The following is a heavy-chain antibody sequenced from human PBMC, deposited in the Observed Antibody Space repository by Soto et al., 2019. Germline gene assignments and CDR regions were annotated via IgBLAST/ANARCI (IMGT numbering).Heavy chain of an antibody. J-gene: IGHJ4*02. CDR2: ISGSGGST. D-gene: IGHD6-13*01. CDR3: AKRRRAAGNSNPLDY. Sequence: PGGSLRLSCAASGFIFSSYAMSWVRQAPGKGLEWVSAISGSGGSTYYADSVKGRFTISRDNSKNTLYLQMNSLRAEDTAVYYCAKRRRAAGNSNPLDYWGQGTLVTVSS. V-gene: IGHV3-23*01. CDR1: GFIFSSYA.